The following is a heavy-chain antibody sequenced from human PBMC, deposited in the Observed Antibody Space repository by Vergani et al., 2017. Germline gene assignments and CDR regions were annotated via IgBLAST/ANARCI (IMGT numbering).Heavy chain of an antibody. CDR2: ISSSSAYI. CDR3: ARTGEWMRSNNGPPYYVVALDV. Sequence: EAQLVESGGGAVKPGGSLRLSCTASGISFSNYTINWVRQAPGKGLEWVASISSSSAYIDYVDSIEGRFTISRDNAKRSVFLQMNSLRAEDTAVYYCARTGEWMRSNNGPPYYVVALDVWGKGTTVIVS. D-gene: IGHD2-8*01. J-gene: IGHJ6*03. CDR1: GISFSNYT. V-gene: IGHV3-21*02.